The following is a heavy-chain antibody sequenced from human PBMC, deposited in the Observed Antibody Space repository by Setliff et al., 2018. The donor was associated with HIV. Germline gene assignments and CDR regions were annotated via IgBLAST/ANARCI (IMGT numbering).Heavy chain of an antibody. Sequence: SETLSLTCTVSSGSISSYYWIWIRQPPGKGLEWIGHIFYSGSTNHNPSLKSRVTISVDTSKNQFSLKLSSVTAADTAVYYCAREKWLVQNFYSYYMDVWGKGTTVTVSS. V-gene: IGHV4-59*01. CDR3: AREKWLVQNFYSYYMDV. CDR1: SGSISSYY. D-gene: IGHD6-19*01. J-gene: IGHJ6*03. CDR2: IFYSGST.